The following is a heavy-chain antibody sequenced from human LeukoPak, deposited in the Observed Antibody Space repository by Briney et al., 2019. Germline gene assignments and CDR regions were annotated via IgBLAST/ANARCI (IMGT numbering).Heavy chain of an antibody. Sequence: SETLSLTCTVSGGSISSSSYYWGWIRQSPGKGLEWIGSIYYSGSTYYNPSLKSRFTISVDTSENQFSLKLNSVSAADTAVYYCARQTLVRGVIGNPIEYWGQGTLVTVSS. CDR1: GGSISSSSYY. V-gene: IGHV4-39*01. D-gene: IGHD3-10*01. J-gene: IGHJ4*02. CDR2: IYYSGST. CDR3: ARQTLVRGVIGNPIEY.